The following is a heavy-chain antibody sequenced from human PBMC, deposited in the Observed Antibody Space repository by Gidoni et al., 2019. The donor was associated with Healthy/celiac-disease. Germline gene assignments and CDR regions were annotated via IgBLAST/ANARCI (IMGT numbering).Heavy chain of an antibody. CDR3: AREGYYDSEGAFDI. D-gene: IGHD3-22*01. J-gene: IGHJ3*02. Sequence: QVQLVQSGAEVKKHGYSVKVSYKASDGTFSSYAISWVRQAPGQGLEWMGGIIPIFGTANYAQKVQGRVTITADKSTSTAYMELSSLRSEDTAVYYCAREGYYDSEGAFDIWGQGTMVTVSS. CDR1: DGTFSSYA. CDR2: IIPIFGTA. V-gene: IGHV1-69*06.